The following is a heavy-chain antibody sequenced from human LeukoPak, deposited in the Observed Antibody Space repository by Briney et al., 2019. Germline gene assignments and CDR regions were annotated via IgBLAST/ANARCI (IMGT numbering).Heavy chain of an antibody. CDR3: AKTAMWTNSDSREDY. CDR2: IYSGGST. D-gene: IGHD3-22*01. J-gene: IGHJ4*02. V-gene: IGHV3-53*01. CDR1: GFSVSNNY. Sequence: PGGSLRLSCAASGFSVSNNYMSWVRQAPGKGLEWVSVIYSGGSTYYADSVKGRFTISRDNSKNTLYLQMNSLRAEDTAVYYCAKTAMWTNSDSREDYWGQGTLVTVSS.